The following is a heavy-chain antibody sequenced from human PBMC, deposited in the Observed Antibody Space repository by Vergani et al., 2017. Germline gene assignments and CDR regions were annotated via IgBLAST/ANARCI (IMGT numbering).Heavy chain of an antibody. D-gene: IGHD1-26*01. CDR3: ATSQVGATKPFDY. Sequence: QVQLVQSGAEVKQPESSMKVSCKASGCTFSRYSISWVRQAPGQGLEWMGRIIPIFGTQDYAQKFQGRVTITADESTSTVFMALSSLRSEDTAMYYCATSQVGATKPFDYWGQGTQVTVSP. CDR1: GCTFSRYS. CDR2: IIPIFGTQ. V-gene: IGHV1-69*18. J-gene: IGHJ4*02.